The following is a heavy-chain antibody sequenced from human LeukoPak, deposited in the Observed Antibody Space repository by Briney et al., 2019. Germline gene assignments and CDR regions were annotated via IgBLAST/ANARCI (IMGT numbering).Heavy chain of an antibody. CDR2: ISYDGSNK. V-gene: IGHV3-30-3*01. CDR1: GFTFSSYA. D-gene: IGHD3-22*01. CDR3: ARVILNYDSSGYYYGNFDY. J-gene: IGHJ4*02. Sequence: GGSLRLSCAASGFTFSSYAMHWVRQAPGKGLEWVAVISYDGSNKYYADSVKGRFTISRDNSKNTLYLQMNRLRAEDTAVYYCARVILNYDSSGYYYGNFDYWGQGTLVTVSS.